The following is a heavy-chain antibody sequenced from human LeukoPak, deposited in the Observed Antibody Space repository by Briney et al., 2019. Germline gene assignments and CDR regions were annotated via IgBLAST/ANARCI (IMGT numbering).Heavy chain of an antibody. CDR3: ARKVAPVDTAMADNWFDP. CDR2: INHSGST. V-gene: IGHV4-34*01. J-gene: IGHJ5*02. D-gene: IGHD5-18*01. CDR1: GGSFSGYY. Sequence: SETLSLTCAVYGGSFSGYYWSWIRQPPGKGLEWIGEINHSGSTNYNPSLKSRVTISVDTSKNQFSLKLSSVTAADTAVYYCARKVAPVDTAMADNWFDPWGQGTLVTVSS.